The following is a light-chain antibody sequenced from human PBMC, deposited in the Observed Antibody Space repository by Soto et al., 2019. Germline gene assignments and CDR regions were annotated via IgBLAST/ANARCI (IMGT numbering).Light chain of an antibody. V-gene: IGKV3-11*01. Sequence: VLTQSPATLSLSLGERATLSCRASHNIGTYLGWYQHKPGQAPTLLIYDTSNRAAGIPARFSGSGSETDFTLTISSLETEDFAVYYCQQRANWPRSFGQGTKVEFK. CDR2: DTS. J-gene: IGKJ1*01. CDR3: QQRANWPRS. CDR1: HNIGTY.